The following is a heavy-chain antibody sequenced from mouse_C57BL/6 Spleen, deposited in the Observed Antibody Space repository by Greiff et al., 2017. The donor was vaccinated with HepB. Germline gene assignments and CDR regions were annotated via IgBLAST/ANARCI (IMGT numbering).Heavy chain of an antibody. V-gene: IGHV5-9-1*02. Sequence: EVMLVESGEGLVKPGGSLKLSCAASGFTFSSYAMSWVRQTPEKRLEWVAYISSGGDYIYYADTVKGRFTISRDNARNTLYLQMSSLKSEDTAMYYCTREENYSNLEGFAYWGQGTLVTVSA. J-gene: IGHJ3*01. CDR2: ISSGGDYI. D-gene: IGHD2-5*01. CDR1: GFTFSSYA. CDR3: TREENYSNLEGFAY.